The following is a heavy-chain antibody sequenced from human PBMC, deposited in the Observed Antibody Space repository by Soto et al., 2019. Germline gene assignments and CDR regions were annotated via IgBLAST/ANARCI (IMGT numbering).Heavy chain of an antibody. Sequence: SGTVYLTCAVSGGSISSGGYSWSWIRQPPGKGLEWIGYIYHSGSTYYNPSLKSRVTISVDRSKNQFSLKLSSVTAADTAVYYCARGGGDIVVVVAQRAFDISGTRPMVTVSS. CDR2: IYHSGST. CDR1: GGSISSGGYS. V-gene: IGHV4-30-2*01. CDR3: ARGGGDIVVVVAQRAFDI. D-gene: IGHD2-15*01. J-gene: IGHJ3*02.